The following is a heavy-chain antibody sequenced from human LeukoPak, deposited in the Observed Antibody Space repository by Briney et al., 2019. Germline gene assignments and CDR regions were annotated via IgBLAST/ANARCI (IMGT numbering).Heavy chain of an antibody. CDR1: GSTFSSSW. CDR3: ARDDPATAIPDY. V-gene: IGHV3-7*01. D-gene: IGHD2-2*02. Sequence: GGSLRLSCAASGSTFSSSWMTWVRQAPGKGLEWVANIKEDGGVRHYVNSVKGRFTISRDNAKNSLYLQMNSLRAEDTAVYYCARDDPATAIPDYWGQGTLVTVSS. J-gene: IGHJ4*02. CDR2: IKEDGGVR.